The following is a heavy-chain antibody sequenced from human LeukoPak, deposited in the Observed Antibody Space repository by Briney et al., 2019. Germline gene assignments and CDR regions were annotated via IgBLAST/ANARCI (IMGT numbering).Heavy chain of an antibody. CDR3: ARRDYLDN. D-gene: IGHD5-24*01. CDR1: GFTFSNYA. CDR2: ISGSGGGT. Sequence: GGSLRLSCAASGFTFSNYAMSWVRQAPGKGLEWVSTISGSGGGTYYADSVKGRFTTSRDNSKNTLYLQMNSLRAEDTAVYFCARRDYLDNWGQGTLVTVSS. V-gene: IGHV3-23*01. J-gene: IGHJ4*02.